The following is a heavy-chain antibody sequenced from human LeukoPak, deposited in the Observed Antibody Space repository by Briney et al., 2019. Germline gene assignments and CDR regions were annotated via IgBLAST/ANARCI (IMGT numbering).Heavy chain of an antibody. CDR3: AEWGDYDFLAGYYVSEY. V-gene: IGHV3-23*01. CDR2: ITGSGGNT. D-gene: IGHD3-9*01. Sequence: GGSLRLSCAASGFTFSNYAMSWVRQAPGKGLEWVSAITGSGGNTYYADSVKGRFTISRDNSKNTVFLQMNSLRAEDTAVYYCAEWGDYDFLAGYYVSEYWGQGTLVNVSS. CDR1: GFTFSNYA. J-gene: IGHJ4*02.